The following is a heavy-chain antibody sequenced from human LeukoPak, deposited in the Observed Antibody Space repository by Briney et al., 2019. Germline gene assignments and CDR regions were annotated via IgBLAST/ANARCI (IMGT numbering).Heavy chain of an antibody. Sequence: GASVKVSCKASGYTFTGSYMHWVRQAPGQGLEWMGWINPNSGGTNYAQKFQGRVTMTRDTSISTAYMELSRLRSDDTAVYYCARDLPSGSFYFDYWGQGTLVTVSS. V-gene: IGHV1-2*02. CDR2: INPNSGGT. CDR1: GYTFTGSY. CDR3: ARDLPSGSFYFDY. D-gene: IGHD1-26*01. J-gene: IGHJ4*02.